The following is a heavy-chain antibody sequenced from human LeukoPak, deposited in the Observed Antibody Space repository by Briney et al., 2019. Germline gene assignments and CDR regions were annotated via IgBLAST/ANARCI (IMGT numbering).Heavy chain of an antibody. CDR1: GFTFSSYA. D-gene: IGHD3-10*01. J-gene: IGHJ4*02. CDR3: ARHPSFDITMVRGPFDY. V-gene: IGHV3-30-3*01. Sequence: GRSLKLSCAASGFTFSSYAMRWVRQAPGKGLEWVAVISYDGSNKYYADSVKGRFTISRDNSKNTLYLQMNSLRAEDTAVYYCARHPSFDITMVRGPFDYWGQGTLVTVSS. CDR2: ISYDGSNK.